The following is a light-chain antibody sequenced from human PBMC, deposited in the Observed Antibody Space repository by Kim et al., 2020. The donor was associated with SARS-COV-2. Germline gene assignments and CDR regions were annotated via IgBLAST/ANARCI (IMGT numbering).Light chain of an antibody. Sequence: EIVLTQSPATLSLSPGERATLSCRASQSVSSNLAWYQQKPGQAPRLLIYDASNRATGIPARFSGSGSGTDFTLTISSLEPEDFAVYYCKNSSNRARTFGQGTKVDIK. CDR1: QSVSSN. CDR2: DAS. V-gene: IGKV3-11*01. J-gene: IGKJ1*01. CDR3: KNSSNRART.